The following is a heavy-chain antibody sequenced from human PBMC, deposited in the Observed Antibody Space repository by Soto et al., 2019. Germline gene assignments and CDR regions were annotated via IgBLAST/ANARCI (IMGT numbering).Heavy chain of an antibody. CDR2: ISSSGSTI. J-gene: IGHJ4*02. V-gene: IGHV3-48*03. Sequence: GGSLRPSCAASGFTFSSYEMNWVRQAPGKGLGWVSYISSSGSTIYYADSVKGRFTISIDNAKNSLYLQMNSLRAEDTAVYYCASPPQFSSSWYRWGQGTLGTVSS. D-gene: IGHD6-13*01. CDR1: GFTFSSYE. CDR3: ASPPQFSSSWYR.